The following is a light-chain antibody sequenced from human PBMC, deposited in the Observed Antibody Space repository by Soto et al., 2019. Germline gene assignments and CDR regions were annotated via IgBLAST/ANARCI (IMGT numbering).Light chain of an antibody. CDR3: QQYKTIRGRT. CDR2: DAT. CDR1: QSVGRW. V-gene: IGKV1-5*01. J-gene: IGKJ1*01. Sequence: DIQLTQSPSTLSASVGDRVMITCRASQSVGRWLAWYQQKPGQAPKFLIYDATSLESGVPSRFRGSGSATEFPLPLSSPQSDPFASYYHQQYKTIRGRTFGQGTKVDI.